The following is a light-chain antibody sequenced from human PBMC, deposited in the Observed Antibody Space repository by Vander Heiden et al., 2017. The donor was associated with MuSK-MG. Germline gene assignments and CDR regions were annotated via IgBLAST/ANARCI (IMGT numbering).Light chain of an antibody. CDR1: TGAVTSGYY. J-gene: IGLJ2*01. CDR2: STN. CDR3: LLYYGGAVV. V-gene: IGLV7-43*01. Sequence: QTVVTQEPSLTVSPGGTVTLTCASSTGAVTSGYYPNWFQQKPGQPPRALIYSTNYRHSWTPARFSGSLLGGKAALTLSGVQPEDEAEYYCLLYYGGAVVFGGGTKLTVL.